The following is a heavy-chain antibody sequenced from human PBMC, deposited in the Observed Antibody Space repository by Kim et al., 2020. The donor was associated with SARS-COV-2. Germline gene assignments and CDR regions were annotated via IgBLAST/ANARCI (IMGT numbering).Heavy chain of an antibody. J-gene: IGHJ4*02. CDR1: GFSLSTSGVG. V-gene: IGHV2-5*02. CDR3: AHTFYYDSSGYYYRVLGAGYFDY. CDR2: IYWDDDK. D-gene: IGHD3-22*01. Sequence: SGPTLVNPTQTLTLTCTFSGFSLSTSGVGVGWIRQPPGKALEWLALIYWDDDKRYSPSLKSRLTITQDTSKNQVVLTMINMDPVDTATYYCAHTFYYDSSGYYYRVLGAGYFDYWGQGTLVTVSP.